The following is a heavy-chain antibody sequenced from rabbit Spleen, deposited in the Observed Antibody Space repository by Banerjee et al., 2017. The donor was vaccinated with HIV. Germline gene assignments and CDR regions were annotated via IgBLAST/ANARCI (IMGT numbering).Heavy chain of an antibody. D-gene: IGHD1-1*01. V-gene: IGHV1S40*01. CDR1: GFSFSSYW. CDR3: ARSTTNGGGNYAANL. J-gene: IGHJ4*01. Sequence: QSLEESGGDLVKPGASLTLTCTASGFSFSSYWMCWVRQAPGKGLEWIACIYTGSGSTYYASWAKGRFTISKTSSTTVTLQMTSLTAADTATYFCARSTTNGGGNYAANLWGPGTLVTVS. CDR2: IYTGSGST.